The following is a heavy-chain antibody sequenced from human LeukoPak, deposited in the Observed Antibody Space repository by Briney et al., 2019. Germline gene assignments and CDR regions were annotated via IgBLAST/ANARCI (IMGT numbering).Heavy chain of an antibody. CDR3: ARERGSYYRIDY. V-gene: IGHV4-39*02. J-gene: IGHJ4*02. CDR2: IYYSGST. CDR1: GGSISSSSYY. D-gene: IGHD1-26*01. Sequence: SETLSLTCTVSGGSISSSSYYWGWIRQPPGKGLEWIGSIYYSGSTYYNPSLKSRVTMSVDTSKSQFSLKLSSVTAADTAVYYCARERGSYYRIDYWGQGTLVTVSS.